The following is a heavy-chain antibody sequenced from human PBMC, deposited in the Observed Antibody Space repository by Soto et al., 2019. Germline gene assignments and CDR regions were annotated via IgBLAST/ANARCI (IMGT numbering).Heavy chain of an antibody. V-gene: IGHV1-69*02. Sequence: QVQLVQSGAEVKKPGSSVKVSCKASGGPFSTYTISWVRQAPGQGLEWMGRIIPILGVANYAQKFQGRVSITADKSTTTAYMELSSLRSEDTAMYYCAKVRGSADAEGYYFAFWGQGTLVTVSS. CDR3: AKVRGSADAEGYYFAF. CDR1: GGPFSTYT. J-gene: IGHJ4*02. D-gene: IGHD1-26*01. CDR2: IIPILGVA.